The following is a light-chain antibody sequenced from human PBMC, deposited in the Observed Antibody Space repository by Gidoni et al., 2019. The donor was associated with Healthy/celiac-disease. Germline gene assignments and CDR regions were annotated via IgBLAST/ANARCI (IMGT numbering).Light chain of an antibody. J-gene: IGKJ2*04. V-gene: IGKV3-11*01. CDR2: DAS. CDR3: QQRSNWPPGCS. Sequence: EFVSTQSPATLSLSPGERPTLSCRASQSVSSYLAWYQQKPGQAPRLLIYDASNRATGIPARFSGSGSVTDFTLTISSLEPEDFAVYYCQQRSNWPPGCSFGQGTKLEIK. CDR1: QSVSSY.